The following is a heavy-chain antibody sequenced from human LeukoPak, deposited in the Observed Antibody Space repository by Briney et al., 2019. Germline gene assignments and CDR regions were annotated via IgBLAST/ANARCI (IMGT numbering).Heavy chain of an antibody. CDR2: ISGSGGST. V-gene: IGHV3-23*01. Sequence: PGGSLRLSCAVSGITLSNYGMSWVRQAPGKGLEWVAGISGSGGSTNYADSVKSRFTIFRDNPKNTLYLQMNSLTVEDTAVYFCAKRGVVIRVILGGFHKEAYYFDSWVQGALVTVSS. D-gene: IGHD3-22*01. CDR1: GITLSNYG. CDR3: AKRGVVIRVILGGFHKEAYYFDS. J-gene: IGHJ4*02.